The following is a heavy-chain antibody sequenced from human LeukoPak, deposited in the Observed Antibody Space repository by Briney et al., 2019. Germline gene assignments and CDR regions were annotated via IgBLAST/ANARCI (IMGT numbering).Heavy chain of an antibody. CDR1: GFTFSSYA. CDR2: ISGSGGST. Sequence: GESLKISCAASGFTFSSYAMSWVRQAPGKGLEWVSAISGSGGSTYYADSVKGRFTISRDNSKNTLYLQMNSLRAEDTAVYYCAKGRHKYYYYYGMDVWGQGTTVTVSS. J-gene: IGHJ6*02. V-gene: IGHV3-23*01. CDR3: AKGRHKYYYYYGMDV.